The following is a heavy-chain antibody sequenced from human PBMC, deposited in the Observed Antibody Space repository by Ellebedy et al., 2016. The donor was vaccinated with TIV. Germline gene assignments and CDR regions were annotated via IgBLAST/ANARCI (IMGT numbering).Heavy chain of an antibody. CDR2: IYQDGSDQ. D-gene: IGHD4-17*01. Sequence: ESLKISCAASGFNFRSYWMSWVRQAPGKGLEWVANIYQDGSDQYYVDSVKGRFTISRDNAKNSLFLQMNSLRVEDTAVYYCARRGSYGDYAVQVNSWFDSWGRGTLVTVSS. V-gene: IGHV3-7*01. CDR1: GFNFRSYW. J-gene: IGHJ5*01. CDR3: ARRGSYGDYAVQVNSWFDS.